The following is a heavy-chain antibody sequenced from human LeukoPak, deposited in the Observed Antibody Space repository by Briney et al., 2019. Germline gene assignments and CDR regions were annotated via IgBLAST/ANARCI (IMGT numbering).Heavy chain of an antibody. J-gene: IGHJ3*02. V-gene: IGHV1-24*01. CDR2: FDPEDGET. CDR1: GYTLTELS. Sequence: ASVKVSCKVSGYTLTELSMHWVRQAPGKGLEWMGGFDPEDGETIYAQKVQGRVTMTEDTSTDTAYMELSGLRSEDTAVYYCATGSKGWELESRAFDIWGQGTMVTVSS. CDR3: ATGSKGWELESRAFDI. D-gene: IGHD1-26*01.